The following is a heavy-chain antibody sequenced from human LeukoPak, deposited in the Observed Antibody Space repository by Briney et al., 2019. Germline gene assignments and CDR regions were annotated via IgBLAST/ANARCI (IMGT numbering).Heavy chain of an antibody. Sequence: GGSLRLSCAASGFTFSSYGMHWVRQAPGKGLEWVAVIWYDGSNKYYADSVKGRSTISRDNSKNTLYLQINSLRAEDTAVYYCAKGLNYYYMDVWGKGTTVTVSS. V-gene: IGHV3-33*06. CDR3: AKGLNYYYMDV. CDR2: IWYDGSNK. CDR1: GFTFSSYG. J-gene: IGHJ6*03.